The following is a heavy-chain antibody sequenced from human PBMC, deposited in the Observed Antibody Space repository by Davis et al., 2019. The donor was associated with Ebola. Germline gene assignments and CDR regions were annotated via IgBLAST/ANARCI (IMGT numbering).Heavy chain of an antibody. V-gene: IGHV4-4*02. Sequence: MPGGSLRLSCAVSGGSISSYNWWSWVRQSPGKGLEWIGELYHSGTTKYNPSLKSRVTMSVDKSKNQFSLELSSMTAADTAVYYCARINSDYDYVWGSLPSYYNYGMDVWGKGTAVTVSS. D-gene: IGHD3-16*01. CDR3: ARINSDYDYVWGSLPSYYNYGMDV. CDR2: LYHSGTT. CDR1: GGSISSYNW. J-gene: IGHJ6*04.